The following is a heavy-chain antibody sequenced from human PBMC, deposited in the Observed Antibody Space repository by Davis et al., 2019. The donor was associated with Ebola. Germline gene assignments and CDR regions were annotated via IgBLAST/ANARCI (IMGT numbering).Heavy chain of an antibody. CDR1: GGSFSGYY. CDR2: IYHSGST. J-gene: IGHJ5*02. Sequence: SQTLSLTCAVYGGSFSGYYWSWVRQPPGKGLEWIGEIYHSGSTYYNPSLKSRVTISVDTSKNQFSLKLSSVTAADTAVYYCARVRSYTWFDPWGQGTLVTVSS. V-gene: IGHV4-34*01. CDR3: ARVRSYTWFDP. D-gene: IGHD1-26*01.